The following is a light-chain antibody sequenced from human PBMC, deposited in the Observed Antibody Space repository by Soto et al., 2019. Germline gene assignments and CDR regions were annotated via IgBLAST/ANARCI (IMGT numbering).Light chain of an antibody. CDR3: QQYDSYRYT. CDR2: AAS. Sequence: AIRMTQSPSSLSASTGDRVTVTCRASQGIRNYLAWYQQKPGKAPKLLIYAASTLQSGVPSRFSGSGSGTEFTLTISSLQPEDFATYYCQQYDSYRYTFGQGTKLEIK. V-gene: IGKV1-8*01. J-gene: IGKJ2*01. CDR1: QGIRNY.